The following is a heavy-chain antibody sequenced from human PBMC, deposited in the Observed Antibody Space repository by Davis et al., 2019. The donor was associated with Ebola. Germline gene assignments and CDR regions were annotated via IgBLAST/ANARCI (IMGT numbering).Heavy chain of an antibody. D-gene: IGHD1-26*01. Sequence: AASVKVSCKASGYTFTSYGISWVRQAPGQGLEWMGWISAYNGNTNYAQKLQGRVTMTTDTSTSTAYMELRSLRSDDTAVYYCARGPPARNSGSYEFYYYGMDVWGQGTTVTVSS. J-gene: IGHJ6*02. CDR3: ARGPPARNSGSYEFYYYGMDV. CDR1: GYTFTSYG. CDR2: ISAYNGNT. V-gene: IGHV1-18*04.